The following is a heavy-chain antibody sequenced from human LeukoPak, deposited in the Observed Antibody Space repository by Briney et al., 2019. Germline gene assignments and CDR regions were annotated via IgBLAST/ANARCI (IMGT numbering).Heavy chain of an antibody. D-gene: IGHD3-3*01. J-gene: IGHJ4*02. CDR1: GGTFSSYA. CDR3: ASSLESDFWSGYLSV. CDR2: IIPIFGTA. V-gene: IGHV1-69*05. Sequence: SVKVSCKASGGTFSSYAISWVRQAPGQGLEWMGGIIPIFGTANYAQKFQGRVTITTDESTSTAYMELSSLRSEDTAVYYCASSLESDFWSGYLSVWGQGTLVTVSS.